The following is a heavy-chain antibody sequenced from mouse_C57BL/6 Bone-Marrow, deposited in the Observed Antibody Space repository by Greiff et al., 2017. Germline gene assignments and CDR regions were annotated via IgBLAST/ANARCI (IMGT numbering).Heavy chain of an antibody. D-gene: IGHD2-3*01. CDR1: GYTFTSYW. V-gene: IGHV1-69*01. CDR3: ARDGYYVGFFAY. CDR2: IDPADSYT. J-gene: IGHJ3*01. Sequence: QVQLKQPGAELVMPGASVKLSCKASGYTFTSYWMHWVKQRPGQGLEWIGEIDPADSYTNYNQKFKGKTTLPVDKSSSTAYMQLSSLPSADSAVYYCARDGYYVGFFAYWGQGTLVTGSA.